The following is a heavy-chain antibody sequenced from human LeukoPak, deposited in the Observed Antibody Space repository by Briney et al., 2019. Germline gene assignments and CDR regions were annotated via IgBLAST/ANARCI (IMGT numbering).Heavy chain of an antibody. CDR1: GGSFSGYY. J-gene: IGHJ5*02. CDR2: INHSGST. CDR3: ARDTAGDNWFDP. D-gene: IGHD5-18*01. Sequence: SETLSLTCAVYGGSFSGYYWSWIRQPPGKGLEWIGEINHSGSTNYNPFLKSRVTISVDTSRNQFSLKLSSVTAADTAVYYCARDTAGDNWFDPWGQGTLVTVSS. V-gene: IGHV4-34*01.